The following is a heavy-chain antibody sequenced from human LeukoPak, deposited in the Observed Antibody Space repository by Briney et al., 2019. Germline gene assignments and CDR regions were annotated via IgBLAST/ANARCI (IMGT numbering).Heavy chain of an antibody. CDR3: ARGFRWDYYDSSGYYRPFDH. Sequence: SETLSLTCTVSGGSISSYYWSWIRQPPGKGLEWIGYIYYSGSTSYNPSLKSRVTISLDTSKNQFPLKLTSVTAADTAVYYCARGFRWDYYDSSGYYRPFDHWGQGTLVTVSS. J-gene: IGHJ4*02. CDR1: GGSISSYY. CDR2: IYYSGST. V-gene: IGHV4-59*01. D-gene: IGHD3-22*01.